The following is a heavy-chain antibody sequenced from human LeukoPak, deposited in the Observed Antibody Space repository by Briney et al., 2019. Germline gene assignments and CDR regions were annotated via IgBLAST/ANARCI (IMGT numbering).Heavy chain of an antibody. Sequence: QAGGSLRLSCAASGFTFDDYAMHWVRQAPGKGLEWVSGISWNSGSIGYADSVKGRFTISRDNAKNSLYLQMNSLRAEDTALYYCAKDVSYFPSSPDYWGQGTLVTVSS. J-gene: IGHJ4*02. CDR2: ISWNSGSI. V-gene: IGHV3-9*01. CDR3: AKDVSYFPSSPDY. CDR1: GFTFDDYA. D-gene: IGHD2/OR15-2a*01.